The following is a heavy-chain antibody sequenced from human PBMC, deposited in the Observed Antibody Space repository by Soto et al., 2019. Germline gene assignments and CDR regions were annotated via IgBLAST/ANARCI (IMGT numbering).Heavy chain of an antibody. J-gene: IGHJ6*03. V-gene: IGHV1-2*02. CDR1: GDSLNDYY. CDR2: INPNGGVT. D-gene: IGHD5-12*01. Sequence: ASVKVSCKTSGDSLNDYYIHWVRQAPGQGLEWMGWINPNGGVTKYAQKFRGRVTVTRDTPIRTVYMELSSLRSDDTAVYYCARESGGATATLDYYYFYMDVWGKGTTVTVSS. CDR3: ARESGGATATLDYYYFYMDV.